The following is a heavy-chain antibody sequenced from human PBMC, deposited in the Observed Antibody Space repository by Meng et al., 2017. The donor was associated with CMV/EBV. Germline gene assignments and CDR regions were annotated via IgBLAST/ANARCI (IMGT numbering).Heavy chain of an antibody. D-gene: IGHD1-26*01. J-gene: IGHJ4*02. CDR2: ISSSSSYI. CDR3: ARAPGSYYDC. CDR1: GFTFSSYS. V-gene: IGHV3-21*01. Sequence: GESLKISCAASGFTFSSYSMNWVRQAPGKGLEWVSSISSSSSYIYYADSVKGRFTISRDNAKNSLYLQMNSLRAEDTAVYYCARAPGSYYDCWGQGTLVTVSS.